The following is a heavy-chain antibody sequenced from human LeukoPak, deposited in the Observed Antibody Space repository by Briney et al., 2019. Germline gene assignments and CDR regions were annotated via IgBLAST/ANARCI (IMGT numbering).Heavy chain of an antibody. CDR2: FDPEDGET. D-gene: IGHD5-18*01. CDR3: ATDWPRGYSYGLGY. CDR1: GYTLTELS. Sequence: ASVKVSCKVSGYTLTELSMHWVRQAPGKGLEWMAGFDPEDGETIYAQKFQGRVTMTEDTSTDTAYMELSSLRSEDTAVYYCATDWPRGYSYGLGYWGQGTLVTVSS. V-gene: IGHV1-24*01. J-gene: IGHJ4*02.